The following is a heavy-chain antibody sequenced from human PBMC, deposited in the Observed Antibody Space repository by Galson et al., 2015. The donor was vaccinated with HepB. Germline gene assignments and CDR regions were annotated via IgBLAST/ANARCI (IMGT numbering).Heavy chain of an antibody. V-gene: IGHV1-24*01. Sequence: SVKVSCKVSGDTPTELSIHWVRQAPGKGLDWMGGINRENGEAIFAQKFQGKFTMTEDTSTDTAYMELHSLRSEDTAMYYCVSAGGYWGQGTLVTVSS. D-gene: IGHD3-16*01. CDR3: VSAGGY. CDR2: INRENGEA. J-gene: IGHJ4*02. CDR1: GDTPTELS.